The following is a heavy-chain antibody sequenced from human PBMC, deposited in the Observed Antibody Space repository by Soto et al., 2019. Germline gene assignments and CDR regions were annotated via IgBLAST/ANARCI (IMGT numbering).Heavy chain of an antibody. CDR2: IYYSGST. V-gene: IGHV4-30-4*01. J-gene: IGHJ4*02. CDR3: ARGMTTVTTFDY. Sequence: SETLPLTCTVSGGSISSGDYYWRWIRQPPGKGLEWIGYIYYSGSTYYNPSLKSRATISVDTSKNQFSLKLSSVTAADTAVYYCARGMTTVTTFDYWGQGTLVTVSS. CDR1: GGSISSGDYY. D-gene: IGHD4-17*01.